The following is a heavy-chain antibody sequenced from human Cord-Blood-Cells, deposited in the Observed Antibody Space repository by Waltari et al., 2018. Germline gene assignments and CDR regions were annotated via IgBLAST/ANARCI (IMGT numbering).Heavy chain of an antibody. CDR2: MNPNSGNT. V-gene: IGHV1-8*03. CDR3: ARGSSGDD. D-gene: IGHD6-6*01. CDR1: GHTFTRHD. Sequence: QVQLVQCGAEAQKTRASVKVCCTASGHTFTRHDTNWVRQATGQGLEWMGWMNPNSGNTGYAQKFQCRVTITRNTSISTAYMELSSLRSEDTAVYYCARGSSGDDWGQGTLVTVSS. J-gene: IGHJ4*02.